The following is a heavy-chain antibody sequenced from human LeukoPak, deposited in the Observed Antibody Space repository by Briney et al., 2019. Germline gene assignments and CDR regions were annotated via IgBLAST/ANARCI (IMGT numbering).Heavy chain of an antibody. Sequence: PGGSLRLSCAASGFTFSSYEMNWVRQAPGKGLEWVSYISNSGSTIYYEDSVKGRFTISRDNAKNSLYLQMNSLRAEDTAVYYCARTDRGDYVWGSYRRQNYFDYWGQGTLVTVSS. CDR1: GFTFSSYE. V-gene: IGHV3-48*03. J-gene: IGHJ4*02. CDR3: ARTDRGDYVWGSYRRQNYFDY. D-gene: IGHD3-16*02. CDR2: ISNSGSTI.